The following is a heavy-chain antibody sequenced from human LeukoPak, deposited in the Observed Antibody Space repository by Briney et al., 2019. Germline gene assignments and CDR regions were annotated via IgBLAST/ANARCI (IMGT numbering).Heavy chain of an antibody. J-gene: IGHJ4*02. CDR2: IKPNSGGT. V-gene: IGHV1-2*02. CDR3: ARDPGQWLVPNPSYYFDY. CDR1: GNTFTGYY. D-gene: IGHD6-19*01. Sequence: ASVKVSCKASGNTFTGYYMHWVRQAPGQGLEWMGWIKPNSGGTNYAQKFRGRVTMTRDTSTSTAYMELSRLRSDDTAVYYCARDPGQWLVPNPSYYFDYWGQGTLVTVSS.